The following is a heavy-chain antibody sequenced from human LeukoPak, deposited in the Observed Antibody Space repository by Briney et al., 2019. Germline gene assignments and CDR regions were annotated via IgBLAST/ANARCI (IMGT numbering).Heavy chain of an antibody. CDR1: GFTFSDYY. J-gene: IGHJ3*02. CDR3: ARGGGYSGYDLDAFDI. D-gene: IGHD5-12*01. V-gene: IGHV3-11*06. Sequence: GGSLRLSCAASGFTFSDYYMSWIRQAPGKGLEWVSSISSSSTYIYYADSVKGRFTISRDNAKNSLHLQMNSLRAEDTAVYYCARGGGYSGYDLDAFDIWGQGTMVTVSS. CDR2: ISSSSTYI.